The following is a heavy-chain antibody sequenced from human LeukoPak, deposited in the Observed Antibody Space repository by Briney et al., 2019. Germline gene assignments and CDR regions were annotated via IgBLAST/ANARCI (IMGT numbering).Heavy chain of an antibody. CDR2: VNDSGST. Sequence: SETLSLTCVVYGGSFSVYYWSWIRQPPGKGLEWIGEVNDSGSTNYNPSLKSRVTLSVDTSKNQFSLKLSSVTAADTAVYYCARGQGIAAAIDYWGQGTLVTVSS. CDR3: ARGQGIAAAIDY. CDR1: GGSFSVYY. J-gene: IGHJ4*02. D-gene: IGHD6-13*01. V-gene: IGHV4-34*01.